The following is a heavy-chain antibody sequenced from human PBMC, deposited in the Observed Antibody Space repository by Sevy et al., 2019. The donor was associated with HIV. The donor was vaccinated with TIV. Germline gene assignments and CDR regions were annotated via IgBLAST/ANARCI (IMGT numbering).Heavy chain of an antibody. Sequence: GESLKISCAVSGFTVSSYYLSWVRQAPGKGLEWVSVIYSGGSTYYAGSVRGRFTMSRDNSKNTLYLQMNSLRVEDTAVYYCARGPHYNDTSGYSNWFDPWGQGTLVTVSS. D-gene: IGHD3-22*01. J-gene: IGHJ5*02. CDR1: GFTVSSYY. V-gene: IGHV3-53*01. CDR3: ARGPHYNDTSGYSNWFDP. CDR2: IYSGGST.